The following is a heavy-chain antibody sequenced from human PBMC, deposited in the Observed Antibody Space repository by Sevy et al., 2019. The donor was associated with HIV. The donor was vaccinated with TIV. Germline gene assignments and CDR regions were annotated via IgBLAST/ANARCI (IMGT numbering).Heavy chain of an antibody. V-gene: IGHV3-9*01. CDR3: AKRGRGLELRNYYYRAMDV. J-gene: IGHJ6*02. CDR1: GFTFDDSA. Sequence: GGSLRLSCAASGFTFDDSAMHWVRQAPGKGLEWVSGISWNGASTGYVASVRGRFTISRDNAKKFLYLQMNSLRDGDTALYYCAKRGRGLELRNYYYRAMDVWGQGTTVTVS. CDR2: ISWNGAST. D-gene: IGHD1-7*01.